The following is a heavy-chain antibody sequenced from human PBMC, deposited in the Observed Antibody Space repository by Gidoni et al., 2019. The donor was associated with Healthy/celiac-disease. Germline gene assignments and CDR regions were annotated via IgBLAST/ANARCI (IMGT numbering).Heavy chain of an antibody. V-gene: IGHV3-23*01. D-gene: IGHD5-12*01. CDR1: GFTFSSYA. CDR2: ISGSGGST. CDR3: AKKHDGYNFFDY. Sequence: EVQLLESGGGLVQPGGSLRLSCAASGFTFSSYAMSWVRQAPGKGLAWVSAISGSGGSTYYADSGKGRVTISRENSKNTLYLQMNSLRAEDTAVYYCAKKHDGYNFFDYWGQGTLVTVSS. J-gene: IGHJ4*02.